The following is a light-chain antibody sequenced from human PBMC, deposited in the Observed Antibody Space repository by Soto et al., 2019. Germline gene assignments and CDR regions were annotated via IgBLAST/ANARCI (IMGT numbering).Light chain of an antibody. V-gene: IGKV3-15*01. J-gene: IGKJ1*01. Sequence: EIVMTQSPATLSVSPGERATLSCRASQSVSSNLAWYQQKPGQAPRLLIYGASTRATGIPARFSGSGSGTEFTLTISSLQSEDFAVYYCQQRSNWITFGQGTKVDIK. CDR1: QSVSSN. CDR3: QQRSNWIT. CDR2: GAS.